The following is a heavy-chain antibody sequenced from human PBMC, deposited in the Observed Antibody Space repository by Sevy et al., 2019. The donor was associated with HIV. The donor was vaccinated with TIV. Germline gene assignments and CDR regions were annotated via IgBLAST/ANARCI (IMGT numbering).Heavy chain of an antibody. V-gene: IGHV3-23*01. Sequence: GGSQRLSCAASGFPFSSYAMSWVRQAPGKGLEWVSTISGSGGSSYYADSVKGRFTISRDNSKKTLYLQMNNLRADDTAVYYCAKAHDYSNYWFDPWGQGTLVTVSS. CDR3: AKAHDYSNYWFDP. CDR2: ISGSGGSS. CDR1: GFPFSSYA. J-gene: IGHJ5*02. D-gene: IGHD4-4*01.